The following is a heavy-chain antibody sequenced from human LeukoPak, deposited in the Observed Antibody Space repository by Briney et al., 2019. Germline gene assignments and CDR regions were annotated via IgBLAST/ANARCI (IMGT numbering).Heavy chain of an antibody. V-gene: IGHV3-23*01. CDR1: GFTFSSYP. J-gene: IGHJ4*02. CDR3: AKHSAAAGYFDY. CDR2: ISGSGGVT. D-gene: IGHD6-13*01. Sequence: GGSLRLSCAASGFTFSSYPMNWVRQAPGKGLEWVSVISGSGGVTFYGDSVKGRFTISRDNPKNTLYLQMNSLRAEDTAVYYCAKHSAAAGYFDYWGQGTLVAVSS.